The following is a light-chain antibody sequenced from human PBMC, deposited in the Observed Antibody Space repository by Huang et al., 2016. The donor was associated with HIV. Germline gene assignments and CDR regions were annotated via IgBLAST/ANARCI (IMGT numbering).Light chain of an antibody. CDR2: SAS. V-gene: IGKV3-15*01. Sequence: EIVLTQSPVTLSVSPGETVTLSCRTSQSVSSNLAWYQQKPAQPPRLLIHSASARATSGPARFSGGGSGTEFTLTISGLQSEDFAIYYCQQYNNWPPRYSFGQGTRLEIK. CDR1: QSVSSN. J-gene: IGKJ2*03. CDR3: QQYNNWPPRYS.